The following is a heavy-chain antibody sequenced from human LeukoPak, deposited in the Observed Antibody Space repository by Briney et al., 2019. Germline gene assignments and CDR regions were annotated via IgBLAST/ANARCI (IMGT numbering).Heavy chain of an antibody. CDR3: AGGVPDTAMVLDLFDY. J-gene: IGHJ4*02. CDR1: GGSISSGSYY. V-gene: IGHV4-61*02. D-gene: IGHD5-18*01. CDR2: IYTSGST. Sequence: PSETLSLTCTVSGGSISSGSYYWSWIRQPAGKGLEWIGRIYTSGSTNYNPSLKSRDTISVDTSKNQFSLKLSSVTAADTAVYYCAGGVPDTAMVLDLFDYWGQGTLVTVSS.